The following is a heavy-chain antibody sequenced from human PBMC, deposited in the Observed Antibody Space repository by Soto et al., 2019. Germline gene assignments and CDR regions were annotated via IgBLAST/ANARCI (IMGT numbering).Heavy chain of an antibody. CDR3: ARSYDYVWGSYRDPNTCFEP. V-gene: IGHV4-59*01. CDR2: IYYSGST. J-gene: IGHJ5*02. D-gene: IGHD3-16*02. CDR1: GGSISSYY. Sequence: ETLALTCTVSGGSISSYYWSWIRQPPGKGLEWIGYIYYSGSTNYNPSLKSRVTISVDTSKNQFSLKLSSVTAADTAVYYCARSYDYVWGSYRDPNTCFEPWGQGTLVTVSP.